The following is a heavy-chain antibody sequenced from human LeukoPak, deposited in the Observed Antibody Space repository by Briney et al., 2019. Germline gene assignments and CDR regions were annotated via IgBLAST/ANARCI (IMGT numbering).Heavy chain of an antibody. V-gene: IGHV3-30*04. J-gene: IGHJ4*02. Sequence: GSLRLSCAASGFTFSSYAMHWVRQAPGKGLEWVAVISYDGSNKYYADSVKGRFTISRDNSKNTLYLQMNSLRAEDTAVYYCARDLVGYCSGGSCYGGFDYWGQGTLVTVSS. D-gene: IGHD2-15*01. CDR2: ISYDGSNK. CDR3: ARDLVGYCSGGSCYGGFDY. CDR1: GFTFSSYA.